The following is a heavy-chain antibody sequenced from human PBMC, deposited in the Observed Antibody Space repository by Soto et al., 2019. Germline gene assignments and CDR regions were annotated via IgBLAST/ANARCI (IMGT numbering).Heavy chain of an antibody. J-gene: IGHJ4*02. CDR2: ISSSSSTI. CDR1: GFTFSSYS. Sequence: GGSLRLSCAASGFTFSSYSMNWVRQAPGKGLEWVSYISSSSSTIYYADSVKGRFTISRDNAKNSLYLQMNSLRDEDTAVYYCARDNVGGNFPLCFDYWGQGTLVTVSS. V-gene: IGHV3-48*02. CDR3: ARDNVGGNFPLCFDY. D-gene: IGHD2-21*02.